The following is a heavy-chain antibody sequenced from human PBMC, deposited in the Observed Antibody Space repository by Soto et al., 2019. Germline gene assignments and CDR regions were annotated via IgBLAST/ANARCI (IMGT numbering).Heavy chain of an antibody. CDR2: IYPADSDT. D-gene: IGHD4-4*01. J-gene: IGHJ3*02. CDR3: AGPALHIKQGPNAFDT. V-gene: IGHV5-51*01. Sequence: LGESLKISCKTSGYIFTSYFSCFVRQMPGKGLEWMLIIYPADSDTRYSPSFQGKVTISADKSISTAYLQWTTLKASDTDMYYCAGPALHIKQGPNAFDTRGKGKMVIVS. CDR1: GYIFTSYF.